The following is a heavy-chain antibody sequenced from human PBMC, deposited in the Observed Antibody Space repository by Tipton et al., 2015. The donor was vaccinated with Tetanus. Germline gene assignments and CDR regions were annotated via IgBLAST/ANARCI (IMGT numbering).Heavy chain of an antibody. CDR2: IIPIFGTI. V-gene: IGHV1-69*06. CDR3: ARSRGGTRVYYAIAF. CDR1: GGSFSTYI. D-gene: IGHD3-22*01. Sequence: QSGAEVKRPGSSVKVSCKTSGGSFSTYITSWVRQAPGQGLEWMGGIIPIFGTITYAQKFKGRVTITADKSTNTAYMELSSLTSEDTAVYYCARSRGGTRVYYAIAFWGQGTLVTVSS. J-gene: IGHJ4*02.